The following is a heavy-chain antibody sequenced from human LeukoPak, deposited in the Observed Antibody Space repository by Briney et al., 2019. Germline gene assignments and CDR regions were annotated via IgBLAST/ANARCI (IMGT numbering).Heavy chain of an antibody. V-gene: IGHV6-1*01. CDR2: TYYRSKWYN. CDR3: ASGKQWIDY. J-gene: IGHJ4*02. CDR1: GDSVSSNTAG. Sequence: KFSQTLSLTCAISGDSVSSNTAGWNWIRQSPSSGLEWLGRTYYRSKWYNEYAVSVKSRITINPDTSKNQFSLQLNSMTPEDTAVYHCASGKQWIDYWGQGTLVTVSS. D-gene: IGHD6-19*01.